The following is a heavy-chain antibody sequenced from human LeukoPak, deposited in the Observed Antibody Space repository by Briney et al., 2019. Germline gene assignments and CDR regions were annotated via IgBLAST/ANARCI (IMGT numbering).Heavy chain of an antibody. Sequence: PGGSLRLSCAASGFTFSGSDIHWVRQASGKGLEWVGHIRSKTNNYATADAASVKGRFTFSRDDSKNTAYIQMNSLKTEDTAVYFCTRHKEGDTVFYFYGMDVWGQGTTVTVSS. CDR2: IRSKTNNYAT. J-gene: IGHJ6*02. CDR1: GFTFSGSD. D-gene: IGHD1-26*01. CDR3: TRHKEGDTVFYFYGMDV. V-gene: IGHV3-73*01.